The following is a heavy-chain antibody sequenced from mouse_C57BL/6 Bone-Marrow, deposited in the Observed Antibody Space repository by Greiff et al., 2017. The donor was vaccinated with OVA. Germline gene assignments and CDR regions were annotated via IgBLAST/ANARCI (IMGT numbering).Heavy chain of an antibody. CDR2: IYPSDSET. CDR3: ARRMGSYYYGSSLFDY. Sequence: QVQLQQPGAEPVRPGSSVKLSCKASGYTFTSYWMDWVKQRPGQGLEWIGNIYPSDSETHYNQKFKDKATLTVDKSSSTAYMQLSSLTSEDSAVYYCARRMGSYYYGSSLFDYWGQGTTLTVSS. D-gene: IGHD1-1*01. J-gene: IGHJ2*01. V-gene: IGHV1-61*01. CDR1: GYTFTSYW.